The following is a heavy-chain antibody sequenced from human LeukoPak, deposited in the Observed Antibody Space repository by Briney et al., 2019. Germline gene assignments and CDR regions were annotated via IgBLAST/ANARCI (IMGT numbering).Heavy chain of an antibody. CDR1: GGTFSSYA. D-gene: IGHD3-3*01. J-gene: IGHJ4*02. Sequence: ASVKVSCKASGGTFSSYAISWVRQAPGQGLEWMGWISAYNGNTNYAQKLQGRVTMTTDTSTSTAYMELRSLRSDDTAVYYCARNRFLEWLRFFDYWGQGTLVTVSS. CDR3: ARNRFLEWLRFFDY. V-gene: IGHV1-18*01. CDR2: ISAYNGNT.